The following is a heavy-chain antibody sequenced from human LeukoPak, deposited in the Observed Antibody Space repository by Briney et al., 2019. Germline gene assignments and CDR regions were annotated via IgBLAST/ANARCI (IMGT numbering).Heavy chain of an antibody. D-gene: IGHD5-18*01. CDR2: ISGSGGST. CDR3: AKPKYSYGNIDY. V-gene: IGHV3-23*01. CDR1: GFTFSSYA. Sequence: GGSLRLSCAASGFTFSSYAMSWVRQAPGKGLEWVSAISGSGGSTYCADSVKGRFTISRDNSKNTLYLQMNSLRAEDTAVYYCAKPKYSYGNIDYWGQGTLVTVSS. J-gene: IGHJ4*02.